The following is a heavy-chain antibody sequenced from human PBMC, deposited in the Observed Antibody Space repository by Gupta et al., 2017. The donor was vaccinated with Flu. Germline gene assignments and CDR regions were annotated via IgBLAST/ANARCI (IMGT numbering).Heavy chain of an antibody. D-gene: IGHD3-9*01. J-gene: IGHJ6*03. V-gene: IGHV3-11*01. CDR3: ARDRRDLDKGYYYYYMDV. CDR2: ISSSGRNV. Sequence: QLVQSGGGLVNPGGSLGLSCVASGFTFRDCFMTWIRQAPGKGPEWVAYISSSGRNVYYADSVEGRFTVTRDNARNSVFLHMHNLGPQDTATYYCARDRRDLDKGYYYYYMDVWGKGATVTVSS. CDR1: GFTFRDCF.